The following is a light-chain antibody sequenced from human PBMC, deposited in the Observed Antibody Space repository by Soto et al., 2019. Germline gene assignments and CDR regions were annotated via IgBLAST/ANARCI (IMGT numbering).Light chain of an antibody. CDR1: QSVTSSY. CDR2: GAS. Sequence: TQSPSSLSLSPGDRATLSCRASQSVTSSYLAWYQQKPGQAPRLLFYGASNRATGIPDRFSGSGSGTDFTLTISRLDPEDFAVYYCQQYGGSPYTFGQGTKLEIK. CDR3: QQYGGSPYT. J-gene: IGKJ2*01. V-gene: IGKV3-20*01.